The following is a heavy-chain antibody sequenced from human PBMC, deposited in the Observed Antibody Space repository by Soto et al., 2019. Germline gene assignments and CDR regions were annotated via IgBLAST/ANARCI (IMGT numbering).Heavy chain of an antibody. CDR1: GGSISSGGYY. D-gene: IGHD6-13*01. J-gene: IGHJ4*02. CDR3: ARVPTARIAAAGTDYFDY. CDR2: IYYSGST. Sequence: QVQLQESGPGLVKPSQTLSLTCTVSGGSISSGGYYWSWIRQHPGKGLEWIGYIYYSGSTYYNPSLRSRVTISVDTSKNQFSLKLSSVTAADTAVYYCARVPTARIAAAGTDYFDYWGQGTLVTVSS. V-gene: IGHV4-31*03.